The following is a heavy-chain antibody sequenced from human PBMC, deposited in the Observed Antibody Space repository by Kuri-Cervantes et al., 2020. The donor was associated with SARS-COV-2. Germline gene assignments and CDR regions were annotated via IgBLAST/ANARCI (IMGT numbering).Heavy chain of an antibody. Sequence: SETLSLTCTVSGGPISSGDYYWSWIRQPAGKGLEWIGYIYTSGSTNYNPSLKSRVTISVDTSKNQFSLKLSSVTAADTAVYYCAREGSSSANYYYYYMDVWGKGTTVTVSS. CDR2: IYTSGST. CDR3: AREGSSSANYYYYYMDV. V-gene: IGHV4-61*09. CDR1: GGPISSGDYY. D-gene: IGHD6-6*01. J-gene: IGHJ6*03.